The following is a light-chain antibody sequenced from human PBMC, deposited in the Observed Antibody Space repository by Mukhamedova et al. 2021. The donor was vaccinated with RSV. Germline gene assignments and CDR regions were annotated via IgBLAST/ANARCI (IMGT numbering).Light chain of an antibody. CDR3: KQGATFPLT. J-gene: IGKJ4*01. Sequence: WYQRRVHGKAPKLLIYRTSNLQSGVPSRFSGSGSGTDFTLTIDSLQPEDFATYYCKQGATFPLTFGGGTKVEIK. CDR2: RTS. V-gene: IGKV1-12*01.